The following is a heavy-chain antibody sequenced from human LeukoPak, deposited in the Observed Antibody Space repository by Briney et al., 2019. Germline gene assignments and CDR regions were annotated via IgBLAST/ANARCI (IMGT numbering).Heavy chain of an antibody. CDR3: ARGGPYYYGSGSKLDY. Sequence: PSETLSLTCTVSGGSISSSSYYWGWIRQPPGKGLEWIGSIYYSGSTYYNPSLKSRVTISVDTSKNQFSLKLSSVTAADTAVYYCARGGPYYYGSGSKLDYWGQGTLVTVSS. V-gene: IGHV4-39*01. J-gene: IGHJ4*02. CDR2: IYYSGST. CDR1: GGSISSSSYY. D-gene: IGHD3-10*01.